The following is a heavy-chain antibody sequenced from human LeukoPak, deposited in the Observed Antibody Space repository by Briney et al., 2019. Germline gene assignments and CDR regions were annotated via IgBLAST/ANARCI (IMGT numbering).Heavy chain of an antibody. J-gene: IGHJ4*02. D-gene: IGHD6-13*01. CDR1: GGSISSSSYY. Sequence: PSETLSLTCTVSGGSISSSSYYWGWIRQPPGKGLEGIGSIYYSGSTYYNPSLKSRVTISVDTSKNQFSLKLSSVTAADTAVYYCASPVISSGIAAAGTDYWGQGTLVTVSS. CDR2: IYYSGST. V-gene: IGHV4-39*01. CDR3: ASPVISSGIAAAGTDY.